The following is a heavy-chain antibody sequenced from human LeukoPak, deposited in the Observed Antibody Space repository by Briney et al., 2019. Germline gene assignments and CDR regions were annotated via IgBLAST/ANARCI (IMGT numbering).Heavy chain of an antibody. CDR1: GFTFSSYS. D-gene: IGHD1-26*01. V-gene: IGHV3-21*01. J-gene: IGHJ4*02. CDR2: ISSTSSYI. CDR3: ARDASGSSIGLIDL. Sequence: GGSLRLSCAASGFTFSSYSMNWVRQAPGKGLEWVSSISSTSSYIYYADSVKGRFSISRDNAQNSLYLHMDSLRAEDTAVYYCARDASGSSIGLIDLWGQGTLVTVSS.